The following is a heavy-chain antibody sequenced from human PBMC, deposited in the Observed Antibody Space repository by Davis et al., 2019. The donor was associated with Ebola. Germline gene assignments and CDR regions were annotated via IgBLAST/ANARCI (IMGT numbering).Heavy chain of an antibody. Sequence: PGGSLRLSCAASGFTFSSYEMNWVRQAPGKGLEWVSYINNGGSTMYYASVKGRFTISRDNSKNSLYLQMNSLRAEDTAVYFCARKRPGTTWFDSWGQGTLVTVSS. V-gene: IGHV3-48*03. CDR3: ARKRPGTTWFDS. J-gene: IGHJ5*01. CDR2: INNGGSTM. CDR1: GFTFSSYE. D-gene: IGHD1-7*01.